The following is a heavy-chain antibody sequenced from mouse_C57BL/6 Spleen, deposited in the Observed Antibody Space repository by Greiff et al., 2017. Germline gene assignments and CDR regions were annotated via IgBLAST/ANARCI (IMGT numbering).Heavy chain of an antibody. CDR2: LDPSDSYT. Sequence: VQLQQPGAELVMPGASVKLSCKASGYTFTSYWMHWVKQRPGQGLEWIGELDPSDSYTNYNQTFKGKTTLTVDKSSSTAYMQLSSLTSEDSAVYYCSRLNFYYALDYWGQGTSVTVSS. CDR1: GYTFTSYW. J-gene: IGHJ4*01. CDR3: SRLNFYYALDY. V-gene: IGHV1-69*01.